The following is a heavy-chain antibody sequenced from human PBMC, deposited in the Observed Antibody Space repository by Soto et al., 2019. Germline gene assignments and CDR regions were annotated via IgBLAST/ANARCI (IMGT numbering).Heavy chain of an antibody. CDR2: INTYNDNT. V-gene: IGHV1-18*01. CDR1: GYTFTTYG. CDR3: AKDCRRLAVTGSAFDS. D-gene: IGHD6-19*01. Sequence: ASVKVSCKTSGYTFTTYGIAWVRQAPGQGLEWMGWINTYNDNTKYAQKFQGRVTMTADTSTATAFLDLGGLRSDDSALYYCAKDCRRLAVTGSAFDSWGQGALVTVSS. J-gene: IGHJ4*02.